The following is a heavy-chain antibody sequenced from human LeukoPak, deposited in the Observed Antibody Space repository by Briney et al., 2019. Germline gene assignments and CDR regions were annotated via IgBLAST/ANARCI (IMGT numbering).Heavy chain of an antibody. CDR1: GGSISSSAYY. CDR2: IYYSGNT. Sequence: SETLSLTCSVSGGSISSSAYYLGWIRQPPGQGLEWIGSIYYSGNTYYNPSLNSPVTISIDTSKNQFSLRLSSLTAADTAMYYCARDLAWFDPWGQGTLVTVSS. V-gene: IGHV4-39*07. CDR3: ARDLAWFDP. J-gene: IGHJ5*02.